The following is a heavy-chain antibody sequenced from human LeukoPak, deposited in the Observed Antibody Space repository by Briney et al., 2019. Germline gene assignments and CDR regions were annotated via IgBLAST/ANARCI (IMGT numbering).Heavy chain of an antibody. D-gene: IGHD5-12*01. J-gene: IGHJ4*02. CDR1: GFTFSGYG. Sequence: GGSLRLSCAAPGFTFSGYGMYWVRQAPRKGLEWVAGIYGGGGVIKYADSVKGRFTISRDNSENILYLQMDSLRVEDTAIYYCAKDRIPDSGYDIDYWGQGTLVTVSS. CDR3: AKDRIPDSGYDIDY. CDR2: IYGGGGVI. V-gene: IGHV3-23*03.